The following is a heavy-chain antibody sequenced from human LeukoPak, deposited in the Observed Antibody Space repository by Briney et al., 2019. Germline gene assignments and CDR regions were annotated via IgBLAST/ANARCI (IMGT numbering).Heavy chain of an antibody. CDR2: IYYSGST. V-gene: IGHV4-59*01. D-gene: IGHD6-19*01. J-gene: IGHJ4*02. CDR3: ARAIAVAVGHYYFDY. CDR1: GGSISSYY. Sequence: SETLSLTCTVSGGSISSYYWSWIRQPPGKELEWIGYIYYSGSTNYNPSLKSRVTISVDTSKNQFSLKLSSVTAADTAVYYCARAIAVAVGHYYFDYWGQGTLVTVSS.